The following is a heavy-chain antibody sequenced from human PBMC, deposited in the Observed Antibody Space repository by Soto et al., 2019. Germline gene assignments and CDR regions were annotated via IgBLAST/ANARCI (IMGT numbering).Heavy chain of an antibody. D-gene: IGHD3-3*01. CDR3: ARGARDPKITIFGVGRNYYYYGMDV. CDR2: IGTAGDT. CDR1: GFTFSSYD. J-gene: IGHJ6*02. V-gene: IGHV3-13*01. Sequence: SLRLSCAASGFTFSSYDMHWVRQATGKGLEWVSAIGTAGDTYYPGSVKGRFTISRENAKNPLYLQMNSLRAGDTAVYYCARGARDPKITIFGVGRNYYYYGMDVWGQGTTVTVSS.